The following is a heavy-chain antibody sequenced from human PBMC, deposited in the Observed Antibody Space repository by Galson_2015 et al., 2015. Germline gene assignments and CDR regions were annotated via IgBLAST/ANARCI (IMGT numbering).Heavy chain of an antibody. J-gene: IGHJ4*02. Sequence: SLRLSCAASGFTFSSYAMHWVRQAPGKGLEWVAVISYDGSNKYYADSVKGRFTISRDNSKNTLYLQMNSLRAEDTAVYYCARDREGYCSGGSCYSLDYWGQGTLVTVSS. CDR2: ISYDGSNK. V-gene: IGHV3-30-3*01. CDR3: ARDREGYCSGGSCYSLDY. CDR1: GFTFSSYA. D-gene: IGHD2-15*01.